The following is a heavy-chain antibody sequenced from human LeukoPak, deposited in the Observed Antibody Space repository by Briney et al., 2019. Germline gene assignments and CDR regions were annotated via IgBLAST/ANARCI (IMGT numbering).Heavy chain of an antibody. D-gene: IGHD2-21*01. CDR2: ITNSGSSI. V-gene: IGHV3-11*01. CDR1: GLTFRDFY. Sequence: GGSLRLSCAAPGLTFRDFYMSWIRQAPGRGLEYISYITNSGSSIYYAASVKGRFTISRDNAKNSLYLQMSNLRAEDTAIYYCAGRTFGGESPVFDYWGQGTLVTVSS. CDR3: AGRTFGGESPVFDY. J-gene: IGHJ4*02.